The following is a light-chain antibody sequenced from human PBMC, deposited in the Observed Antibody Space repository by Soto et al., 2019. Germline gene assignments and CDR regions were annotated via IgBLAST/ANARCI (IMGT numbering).Light chain of an antibody. Sequence: QSVLTQPPSASGTPGQTITMSCSGGSSNIGRRAVNWYQQFPGAAPKLLIYGNDQRPSGVPGRFSGSKSGTSASLAISGLQSVDEADYYCASWDDNLNGYVFGAGTKLTVL. V-gene: IGLV1-44*01. J-gene: IGLJ1*01. CDR2: GND. CDR3: ASWDDNLNGYV. CDR1: SSNIGRRA.